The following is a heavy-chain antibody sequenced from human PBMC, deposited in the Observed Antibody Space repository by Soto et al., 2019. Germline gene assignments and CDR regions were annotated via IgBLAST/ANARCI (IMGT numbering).Heavy chain of an antibody. CDR2: ITNTGGST. D-gene: IGHD2-15*01. V-gene: IGHV3-23*01. J-gene: IGHJ4*02. CDR3: AARYCIGSNCFHATDH. CDR1: GFTFSNYA. Sequence: EVQLLESGGGLVQTGGSLRLSCAASGFTFSNYAMNWVRQAPGKGLEWISAITNTGGSTYYADSVKGRFTISRDNSKDTLYLHMNSLRAEDTAVYYCAARYCIGSNCFHATDHWGQGTLVTVSS.